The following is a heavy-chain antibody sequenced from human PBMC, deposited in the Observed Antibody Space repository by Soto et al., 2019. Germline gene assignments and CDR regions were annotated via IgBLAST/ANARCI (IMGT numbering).Heavy chain of an antibody. J-gene: IGHJ4*02. Sequence: KTSETLSLTCTVSGGSINSYYWSWLRQPAGKRLEWIGRIYTDGGTNYNPSLKSRVAMSLDTSRKQFSLNLSSVTAADTAVYYCARGFGSSWYYFDSWGQGTLVTVSS. D-gene: IGHD6-13*01. CDR3: ARGFGSSWYYFDS. CDR2: IYTDGGT. V-gene: IGHV4-4*07. CDR1: GGSINSYY.